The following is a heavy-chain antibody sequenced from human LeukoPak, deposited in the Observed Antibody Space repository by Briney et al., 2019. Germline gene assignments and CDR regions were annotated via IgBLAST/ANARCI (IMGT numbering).Heavy chain of an antibody. J-gene: IGHJ4*02. V-gene: IGHV5-51*01. D-gene: IGHD1-7*01. CDR1: GYSFANYW. CDR2: LYPGDSDT. Sequence: GESLKISCKGSGYSFANYWIGWVRQMPGEGLEWMGILYPGDSDTRYSPSFQGQVTISADKSISTAYLQWSSLKASDTAMYYCARQTGTTVCCVFDYWGQGTLVTVSS. CDR3: ARQTGTTVCCVFDY.